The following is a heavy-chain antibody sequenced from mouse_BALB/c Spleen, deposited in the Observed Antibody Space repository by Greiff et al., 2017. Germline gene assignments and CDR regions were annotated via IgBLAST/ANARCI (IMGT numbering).Heavy chain of an antibody. CDR2: IRSKSNNYAT. V-gene: IGHV10-3*03. Sequence: EVQVVESGGGLVQPKGSLKLSCAASGFTFNTYAMHWVCQAPGKGLEWVARIRSKSNNYATYYADSVKDRFTISRDDSQSMLYLQMNNLKTEDTAMYYCVREAGTYFDVWGAGTTVTVSS. J-gene: IGHJ1*01. D-gene: IGHD4-1*01. CDR1: GFTFNTYA. CDR3: VREAGTYFDV.